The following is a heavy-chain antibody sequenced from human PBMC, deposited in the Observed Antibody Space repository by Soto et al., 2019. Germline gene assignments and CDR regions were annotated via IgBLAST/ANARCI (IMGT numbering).Heavy chain of an antibody. D-gene: IGHD3-16*01. Sequence: GGSLRLSCAASGFTFSSYSMNWVRQAPGKGLEWVSSISSSSSYIYYADSVKGRFTISGDNAKNSLYLQMNSLRAEDTAVYYCARVRDYIWGSLNFDYWGQGTLVTVSS. J-gene: IGHJ4*02. CDR2: ISSSSSYI. V-gene: IGHV3-21*01. CDR1: GFTFSSYS. CDR3: ARVRDYIWGSLNFDY.